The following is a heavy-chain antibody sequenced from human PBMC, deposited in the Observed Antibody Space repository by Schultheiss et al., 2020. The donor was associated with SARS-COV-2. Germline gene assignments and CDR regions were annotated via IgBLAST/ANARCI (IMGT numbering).Heavy chain of an antibody. D-gene: IGHD6-19*01. Sequence: SVKVSCKVSGGTFSSYAISWVRQAPGQGLEWMGGIIPIFGTANYAQKFQGRVTITADESTSTAYMELSSLRSEDTAVYYCARGAAVAGLNWFDPWGQGTLVTVSS. CDR2: IIPIFGTA. CDR3: ARGAAVAGLNWFDP. V-gene: IGHV1-69*13. CDR1: GGTFSSYA. J-gene: IGHJ5*02.